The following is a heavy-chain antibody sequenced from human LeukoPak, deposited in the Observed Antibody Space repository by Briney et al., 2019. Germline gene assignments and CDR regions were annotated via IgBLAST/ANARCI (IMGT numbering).Heavy chain of an antibody. J-gene: IGHJ4*02. Sequence: SETLSLTCTVSGGSITDYWWSWIRQPPGEGLEWIGYIYYSGSTNYNPSLKSRVTISVDTSKNQFSLKLSSVTAADTAVYYCARDYYYGSGSQFSKERYFDYWGQGTLVTVSS. CDR3: ARDYYYGSGSQFSKERYFDY. CDR1: GGSITDYW. V-gene: IGHV4-59*12. D-gene: IGHD3-10*01. CDR2: IYYSGST.